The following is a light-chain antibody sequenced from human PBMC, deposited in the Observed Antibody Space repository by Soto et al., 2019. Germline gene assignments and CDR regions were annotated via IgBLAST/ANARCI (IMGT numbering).Light chain of an antibody. CDR1: QSVYSN. J-gene: IGKJ1*01. V-gene: IGKV3-11*01. Sequence: EIVMTQSPATLAVAPVDRATLSCRPSQSVYSNLAWCQQKAGQAPRLLIYGASIRATGIPARFSGSGSGTDFTLTISSLEPEDFAIYFCQQRGNWWTFGQGTKVDI. CDR2: GAS. CDR3: QQRGNWWT.